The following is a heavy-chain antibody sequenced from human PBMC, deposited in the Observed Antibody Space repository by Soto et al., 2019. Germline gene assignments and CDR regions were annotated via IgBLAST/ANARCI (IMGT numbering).Heavy chain of an antibody. CDR3: ASGIEAAGRIR. J-gene: IGHJ4*02. V-gene: IGHV1-8*01. D-gene: IGHD6-13*01. Sequence: ASVKVSCKASGYTFTRYDINWVRQATGQGLEWMRWMNPNSGNTEYAQKLQGRVTMTRNTSISTAYMELSSLSFEDTAVYFCASGIEAAGRIRWGQGTLVTVSS. CDR1: GYTFTRYD. CDR2: MNPNSGNT.